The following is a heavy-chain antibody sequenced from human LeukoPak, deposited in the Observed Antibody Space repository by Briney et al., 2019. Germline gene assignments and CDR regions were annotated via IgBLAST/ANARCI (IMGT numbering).Heavy chain of an antibody. CDR1: GYNFDAYW. D-gene: IGHD1-1*01. CDR2: IYPGDSDT. J-gene: IGHJ3*02. CDR3: ARSLEPYDAFDI. V-gene: IGHV5-51*01. Sequence: GESLKISCKASGYNFDAYWIGWVRQMPGKGLEWMGIIYPGDSDTRYSPSFQGQVTISADKSISTAYLQWSSLKASDTAMYYCARSLEPYDAFDIWGQRTMVTVSS.